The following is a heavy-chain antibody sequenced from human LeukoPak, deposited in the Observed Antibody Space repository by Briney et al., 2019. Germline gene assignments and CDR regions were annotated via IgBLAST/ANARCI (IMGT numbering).Heavy chain of an antibody. V-gene: IGHV3-48*04. D-gene: IGHD3-22*01. J-gene: IGHJ4*02. CDR1: GFTFSSYS. Sequence: GGSLRLSCAASGFTFSSYSMNWVRQAPGKGLEWVSYISSSSSTIYYADSVKGRFTISRDNAKNSLYLQMNSLRAEDTAVYYCARDGITMIVVDYFDYWGQGTLVTVSS. CDR2: ISSSSSTI. CDR3: ARDGITMIVVDYFDY.